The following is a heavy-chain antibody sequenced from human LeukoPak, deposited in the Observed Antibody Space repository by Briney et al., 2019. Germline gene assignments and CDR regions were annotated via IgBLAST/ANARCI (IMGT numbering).Heavy chain of an antibody. CDR3: AKRTYDILTGYYNEWYFDY. CDR2: ISSSSTI. CDR1: GFTFSSYS. V-gene: IGHV3-48*01. J-gene: IGHJ4*02. D-gene: IGHD3-9*01. Sequence: GGSLRLSCAASGFTFSSYSMNWVRQAPGKGLEWVSYISSSSTIYYADSVKGRFTISRDNSKNTLYLQMNSLRAEDTAVYYCAKRTYDILTGYYNEWYFDYWGQGTLVTVS.